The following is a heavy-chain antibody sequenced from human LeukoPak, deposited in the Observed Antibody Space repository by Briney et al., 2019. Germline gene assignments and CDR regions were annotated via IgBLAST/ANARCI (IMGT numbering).Heavy chain of an antibody. CDR2: IIPILGIA. D-gene: IGHD4-17*01. J-gene: IGHJ4*02. Sequence: ASVKVSCKASGGTFISYAISWVRQAPGQGLEWMGRIIPILGIANYAQKFQGRVTITADKSTSTAYMELSSLRSEDTAVYYCALLTTVTSFDYWGQGTLVTVSS. CDR1: GGTFISYA. V-gene: IGHV1-69*04. CDR3: ALLTTVTSFDY.